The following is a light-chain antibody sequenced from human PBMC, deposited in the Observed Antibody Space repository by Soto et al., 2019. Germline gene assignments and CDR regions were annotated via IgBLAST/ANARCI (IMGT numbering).Light chain of an antibody. J-gene: IGLJ1*01. CDR1: SNDVGGYDY. V-gene: IGLV2-8*01. CDR2: EVN. Sequence: QSVLTQPASVSGSPGHSITISCTGTSNDVGGYDYVSWYQQHPGKAPKLVIYEVNKRPSGVPDRFSGSKSGNTASLTVSGLQAEDEADYYCSSYAGSSNVFGTGTKLTVL. CDR3: SSYAGSSNV.